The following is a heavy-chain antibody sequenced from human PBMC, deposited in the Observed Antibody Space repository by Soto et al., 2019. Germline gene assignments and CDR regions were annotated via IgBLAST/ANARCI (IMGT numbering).Heavy chain of an antibody. V-gene: IGHV4-34*01. D-gene: IGHD3-10*01. CDR1: GGYFSGYY. CDR3: ARGHHGSGFDY. Sequence: SATQSLTYAVYGGYFSGYYWSWIRPPPGKGLEWIGEINHSGSTNYNPSLKSRVTISVDTSKNQFSLKLSSVTAADTAVYYCARGHHGSGFDYWGQGTLVTVSS. CDR2: INHSGST. J-gene: IGHJ4*02.